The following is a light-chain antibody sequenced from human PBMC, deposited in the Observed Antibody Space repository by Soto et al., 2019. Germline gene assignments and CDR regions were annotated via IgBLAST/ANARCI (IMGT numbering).Light chain of an antibody. V-gene: IGKV4-1*01. CDR1: QSVLYSSNNKNH. CDR2: WAS. CDR3: QQYYRSPLT. J-gene: IGKJ4*01. Sequence: DIVMTQSPDSLAVSLGERATINCKSSQSVLYSSNNKNHLAWYQQKPGQPPKLVIYWASTRESGVPDRFSGSGSGTDFTLTISSLQAEDVAVYYCQQYYRSPLTFGGGTKVDIK.